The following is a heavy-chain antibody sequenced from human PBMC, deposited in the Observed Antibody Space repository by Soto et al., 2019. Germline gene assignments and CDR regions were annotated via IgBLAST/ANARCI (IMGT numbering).Heavy chain of an antibody. D-gene: IGHD2-21*02. J-gene: IGHJ1*01. CDR1: GDTFTRYA. CDR2: ISAHNGHT. V-gene: IGHV1-18*04. Sequence: QVQLVQSGAEVKQPGTSVKVSCEASGDTFTRYAIGWVRQAPGQGLEWMGWISAHNGHTNYAKSLQGRVTMTTDTSTNTAYLELRSLRSDDTAVYYCARTSDISGDPPFWYWGQGTLVTVSS. CDR3: ARTSDISGDPPFWY.